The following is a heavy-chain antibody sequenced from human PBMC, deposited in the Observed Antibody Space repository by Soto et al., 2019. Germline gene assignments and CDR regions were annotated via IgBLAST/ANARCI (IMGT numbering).Heavy chain of an antibody. D-gene: IGHD1-26*01. J-gene: IGHJ5*01. CDR3: AKGKISATTYTSFDS. CDR1: GFTFSRYA. Sequence: GGSLRLSCAASGFTFSRYAMSWVRQAPGKGWEWVSSFSGPGGGTSYADSVRARFTLSRDNFRGSLYLQMSSRIAEDTAVYYCAKGKISATTYTSFDSWGEGTLATVSS. V-gene: IGHV3-23*01. CDR2: FSGPGGGT.